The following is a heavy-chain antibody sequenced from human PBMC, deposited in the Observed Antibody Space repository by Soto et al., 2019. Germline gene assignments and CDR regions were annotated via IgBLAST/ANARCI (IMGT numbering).Heavy chain of an antibody. Sequence: ASVKVSCKASGYTFTGYYMHWVRQAPGQGLEWMGWINPNSGGTNYAQKFQGWVTMTRDTSISTAYMELSRLRSDDTAVYYCARDSGLGPETSSDNYYYYGMDVWGQGTTVTV. CDR1: GYTFTGYY. CDR2: INPNSGGT. J-gene: IGHJ6*02. D-gene: IGHD3-10*01. CDR3: ARDSGLGPETSSDNYYYYGMDV. V-gene: IGHV1-2*04.